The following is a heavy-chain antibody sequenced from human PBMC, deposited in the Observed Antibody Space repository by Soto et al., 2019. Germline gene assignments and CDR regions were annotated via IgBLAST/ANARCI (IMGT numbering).Heavy chain of an antibody. Sequence: QVQLQESGPGLVKPSETLSLTCTVSGDSVGSGRYHWTWIRQPPGKGLEWLGYFYYRGNTNYNPSLKSRATISVDPSKNQFSLKMYSVTTADTAVYYCLRTGGTGGFWGQGTPVTVSS. CDR1: GDSVGSGRYH. J-gene: IGHJ4*02. V-gene: IGHV4-61*01. CDR3: LRTGGTGGF. D-gene: IGHD1-1*01. CDR2: FYYRGNT.